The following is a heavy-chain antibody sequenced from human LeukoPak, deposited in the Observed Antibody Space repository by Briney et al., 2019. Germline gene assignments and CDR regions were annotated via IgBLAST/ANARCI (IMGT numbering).Heavy chain of an antibody. Sequence: PSQTLSLTCTVSGGSISSGDYYWRWIRQPPGKGLEWIGYIYYSESTYYNPSLKSRVTISVDTSKNQFSLKLSSVTAADTAAYYCARAARRGHDDAFDIWGQGTMVTVSS. CDR1: GGSISSGDYY. V-gene: IGHV4-30-4*08. J-gene: IGHJ3*02. D-gene: IGHD6-6*01. CDR2: IYYSEST. CDR3: ARAARRGHDDAFDI.